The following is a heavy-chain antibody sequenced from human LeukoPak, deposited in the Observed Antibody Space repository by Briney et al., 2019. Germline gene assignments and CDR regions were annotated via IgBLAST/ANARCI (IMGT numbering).Heavy chain of an antibody. V-gene: IGHV4-34*01. Sequence: SETLSLTCAVYGGSFSGYYWSWIRQPPGKGLEWLGEINHSGSTNYNPSLKSRVTISVDTSKNQFSLKLSSVTAADTAVYYCASRPRPYSSSWDAFWGQGTLVTVSS. D-gene: IGHD6-13*01. J-gene: IGHJ4*02. CDR1: GGSFSGYY. CDR2: INHSGST. CDR3: ASRPRPYSSSWDAF.